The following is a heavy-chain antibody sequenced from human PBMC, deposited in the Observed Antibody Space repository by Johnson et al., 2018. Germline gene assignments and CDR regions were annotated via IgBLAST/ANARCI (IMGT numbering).Heavy chain of an antibody. Sequence: QVQLVQSGGGVVQPGRSLRLSCAASGFTFSSYGMHWVRQAPGKGLEWVAVISYDGSNKYYADSVKGRFTISRDNSKNTLYLQMNSLRAEDTAVYYCAKVASRSGSGHNPFVIRGKGPMVPVYS. CDR1: GFTFSSYG. CDR3: AKVASRSGSGHNPFVI. CDR2: ISYDGSNK. V-gene: IGHV3-30*18. J-gene: IGHJ3*02. D-gene: IGHD6-13*01.